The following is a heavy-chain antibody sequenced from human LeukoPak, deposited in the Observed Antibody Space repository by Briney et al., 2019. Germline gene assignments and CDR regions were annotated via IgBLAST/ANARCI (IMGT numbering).Heavy chain of an antibody. CDR3: ARLSPYEIFGVATRYLPLDLGC. J-gene: IGHJ6*01. CDR1: GGPNISYY. CDR2: IHYTGTT. D-gene: IGHD3-3*01. Sequence: SETLSLTCTVSGGPNISYYRSWTRQPPGKGLEYIGYIHYTGTTNYNPSVKSRATISVVPSKNQIALKLTSVTAGDAAVYYCARLSPYEIFGVATRYLPLDLGCGGHGVPVS. V-gene: IGHV4-59*08.